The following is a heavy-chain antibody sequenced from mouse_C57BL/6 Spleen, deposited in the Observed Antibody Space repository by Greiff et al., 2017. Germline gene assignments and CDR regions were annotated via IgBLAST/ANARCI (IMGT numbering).Heavy chain of an antibody. J-gene: IGHJ2*01. Sequence: QVQLQQPGAELVKPGASVKLSCKASGYTFTSYWMQWVKQRPGQGLEWIGEIDPSDSYTNYNQKFKGKATLTVDTSSSTAYMQLSSLTSEDSAVYYCARSRIDYHYFDDWGQGTTLTVSS. D-gene: IGHD2-4*01. V-gene: IGHV1-50*01. CDR3: ARSRIDYHYFDD. CDR1: GYTFTSYW. CDR2: IDPSDSYT.